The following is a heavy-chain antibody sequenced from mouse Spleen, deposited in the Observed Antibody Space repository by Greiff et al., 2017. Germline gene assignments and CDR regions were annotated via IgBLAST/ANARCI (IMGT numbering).Heavy chain of an antibody. Sequence: FQLQQSGPELVKPGASVKIPCKASGYTFTDYNMDWVKQSHGKSLEWIGDINPNNGGTSYNQKFKGKATLTVDQSSSTAYMQLNSLTSEDSAAYYCAGYYGSSYAFDYWGQGTTLTVSS. J-gene: IGHJ2*01. V-gene: IGHV1-39*01. CDR2: INPNNGGT. CDR3: AGYYGSSYAFDY. CDR1: GYTFTDYN. D-gene: IGHD1-1*01.